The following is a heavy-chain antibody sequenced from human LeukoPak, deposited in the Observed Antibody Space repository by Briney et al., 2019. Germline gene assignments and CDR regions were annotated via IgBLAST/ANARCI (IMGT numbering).Heavy chain of an antibody. V-gene: IGHV3-15*01. CDR3: TTDGGVTTSTDWFDP. Sequence: GGSLRLSCAASGFTFSNAWMSWVRQAPGKGLEWVGRIKSKTDGGTTDYAAPVKGRFTISRDDSKNTLYLQMNSLKTEDTAVYYCTTDGGVTTSTDWFDPWGQGTLVTVSS. J-gene: IGHJ5*02. CDR2: IKSKTDGGTT. CDR1: GFTFSNAW. D-gene: IGHD4-17*01.